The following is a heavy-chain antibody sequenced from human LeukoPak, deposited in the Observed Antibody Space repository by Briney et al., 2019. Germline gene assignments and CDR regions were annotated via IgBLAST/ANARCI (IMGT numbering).Heavy chain of an antibody. CDR2: IKHDGSED. J-gene: IGHJ4*02. V-gene: IGHV3-7*01. Sequence: GGSLRLSCAASGFTFSNYWMTWVRQAPGKGLEWVANIKHDGSEDYYLDSVKGRFTISRDNAKSSMWLQMNSLRAEDTAVYYCARDRTGRVSHYSDYDYWGQGTLVTVSS. CDR3: ARDRTGRVSHYSDYDY. D-gene: IGHD4-11*01. CDR1: GFTFSNYW.